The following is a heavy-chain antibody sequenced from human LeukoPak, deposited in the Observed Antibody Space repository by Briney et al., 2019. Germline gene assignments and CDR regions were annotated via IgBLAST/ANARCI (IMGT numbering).Heavy chain of an antibody. CDR3: ARDFRWLQLRVDFYYGMDV. Sequence: GRSLRLSCAASGFTFSSYGMHWVRQAPGKGLEWVAVIWNDGSNKYYADSVKGRFTISRDNSKNTLYLQMNSLRAEDTAVYYCARDFRWLQLRVDFYYGMDVWGQGTTVTVSS. CDR2: IWNDGSNK. CDR1: GFTFSSYG. D-gene: IGHD5-24*01. J-gene: IGHJ6*02. V-gene: IGHV3-33*01.